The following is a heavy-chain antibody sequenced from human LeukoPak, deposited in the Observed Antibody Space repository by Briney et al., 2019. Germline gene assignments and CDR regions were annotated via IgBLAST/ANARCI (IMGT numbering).Heavy chain of an antibody. CDR1: GFTFDDYG. J-gene: IGHJ4*02. D-gene: IGHD4-17*01. V-gene: IGHV3-48*01. CDR3: ARVPDYGAKKGPFDY. Sequence: GGSLRLSCAASGFTFDDYGMNWVRQAPGKGLEWVSYISSSSSTIYYADSVKGRFTISRDNAKNSLYLQMNSLRAEDTAVYYCARVPDYGAKKGPFDYWGQGTLVTVSS. CDR2: ISSSSSTI.